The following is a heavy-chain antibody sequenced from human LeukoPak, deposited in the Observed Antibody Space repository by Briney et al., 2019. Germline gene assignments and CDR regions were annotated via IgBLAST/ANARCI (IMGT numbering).Heavy chain of an antibody. Sequence: ASVKVSCKASGYTFTGYYMHWVRQAPGQGLEWMGRINPNSGGTNYAQKFQGRVTMTRDTSISTAYMELSRLRSDDTAVYYCARGRVEYSSSSEADYWGQGTLVTVSS. V-gene: IGHV1-2*06. D-gene: IGHD6-6*01. CDR1: GYTFTGYY. CDR2: INPNSGGT. CDR3: ARGRVEYSSSSEADY. J-gene: IGHJ4*02.